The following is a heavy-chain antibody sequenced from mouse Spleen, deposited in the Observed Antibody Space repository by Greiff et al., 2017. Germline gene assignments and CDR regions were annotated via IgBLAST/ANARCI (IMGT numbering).Heavy chain of an antibody. V-gene: IGHV5-9*04. Sequence: VQLKESGGGLVKPGGSLKLSCAASGFTFSSYTMSWVRQTPAKRLEWVATISSGGGNTYYPDSVKGRFTISRDNARNTLYLQMSSLRSEDTAMYYCARQPFAYWGQGTLVTVSA. CDR1: GFTFSSYT. CDR2: ISSGGGNT. CDR3: ARQPFAY. J-gene: IGHJ3*01.